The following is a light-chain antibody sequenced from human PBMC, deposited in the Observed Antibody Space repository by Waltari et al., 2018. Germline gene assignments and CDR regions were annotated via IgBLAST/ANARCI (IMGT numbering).Light chain of an antibody. V-gene: IGKV3-11*01. J-gene: IGKJ5*01. Sequence: EIVLTQSPATLSLSPGERATLSCRASQSVSSYLAWYQQKPGQAPRLLIYDASNRATGIPARFSGSRSVTDFTLTISSLEPEDFAVNYCQQRSNWPSITFGQGTRLEIK. CDR2: DAS. CDR1: QSVSSY. CDR3: QQRSNWPSIT.